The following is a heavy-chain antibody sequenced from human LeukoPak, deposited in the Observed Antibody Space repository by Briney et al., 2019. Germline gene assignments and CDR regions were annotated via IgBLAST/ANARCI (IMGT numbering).Heavy chain of an antibody. J-gene: IGHJ5*02. CDR3: ARRLAAAGNWCDP. D-gene: IGHD6-13*01. CDR1: GYTFTGYY. Sequence: ASVKVSCKASGYTFTGYYMYWVRQAPGQGLEWMGWINPNSGGTNYAQKFQGRVTMTTDTSISTAYMELSRLRSDDTAVYYCARRLAAAGNWCDPWGQGTLVTVSS. CDR2: INPNSGGT. V-gene: IGHV1-2*02.